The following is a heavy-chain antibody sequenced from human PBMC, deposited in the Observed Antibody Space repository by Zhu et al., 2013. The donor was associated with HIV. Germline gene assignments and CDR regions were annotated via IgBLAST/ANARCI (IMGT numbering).Heavy chain of an antibody. Sequence: QVQMVQSGAEVKKPGASVKVSCKASGYTFTDYDFNWMRQATGQGLEWMGWMNPTSGNAGYARKFQGRVTLTRDTSTSTAYMELSSLTSEDTAVYYCAKDSDILTGRTLQIGAFDIWGQGTMVTVSS. J-gene: IGHJ3*02. CDR1: GYTFTDYD. CDR3: AKDSDILTGRTLQIGAFDI. D-gene: IGHD3-9*01. V-gene: IGHV1-8*01. CDR2: MNPTSGNA.